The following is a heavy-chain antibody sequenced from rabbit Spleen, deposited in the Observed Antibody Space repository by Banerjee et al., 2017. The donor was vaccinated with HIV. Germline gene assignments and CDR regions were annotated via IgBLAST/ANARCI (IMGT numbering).Heavy chain of an antibody. CDR1: GFSFSDRDV. Sequence: QEQLEESGGGLVKPEGSLTLTCKASGFSFSDRDVMCWVRQAPGKGLEWIACIDTGSSGFTYFASWAKGRFTISKTSSTTVTLQMTSLTAADTATYFCARDLVAVIGWNFNLWGPGTLVTVS. CDR2: IDTGSSGFT. V-gene: IGHV1S45*01. CDR3: ARDLVAVIGWNFNL. D-gene: IGHD1-1*01. J-gene: IGHJ4*01.